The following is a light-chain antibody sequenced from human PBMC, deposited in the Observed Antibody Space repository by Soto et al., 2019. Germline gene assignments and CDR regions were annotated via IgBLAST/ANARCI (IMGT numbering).Light chain of an antibody. CDR1: QSISSW. Sequence: DIQMTQSPSTLSASVGDRVTITCRASQSISSWLAWYQQKPGKAPKLLIYDASSLESGVPSRFSGSGSGTEFTLTISSLQPEDFATYYCQQYNIYSAVGQGTKVDIK. V-gene: IGKV1-5*01. CDR3: QQYNIYSA. J-gene: IGKJ1*01. CDR2: DAS.